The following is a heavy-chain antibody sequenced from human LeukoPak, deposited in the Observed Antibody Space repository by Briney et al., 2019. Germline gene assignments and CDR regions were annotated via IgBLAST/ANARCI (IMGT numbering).Heavy chain of an antibody. D-gene: IGHD3-3*01. J-gene: IGHJ3*02. CDR3: ATDRVTIFGVVIPPDAFDI. V-gene: IGHV3-23*01. CDR2: ISGSGGST. Sequence: GGSLRLSRAASGFTFSSYAMSWVRQAPGKWLEWVSAISGSGGSTYYADSVKGRFTISRDNSKNTLYLQMNSLRAEDTAVYYCATDRVTIFGVVIPPDAFDIWGQGTMVTVSA. CDR1: GFTFSSYA.